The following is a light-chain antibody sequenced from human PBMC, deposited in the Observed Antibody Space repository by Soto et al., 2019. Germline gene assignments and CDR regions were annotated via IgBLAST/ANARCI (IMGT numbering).Light chain of an antibody. V-gene: IGKV3-20*01. CDR1: QSVSSSY. J-gene: IGKJ1*01. CDR3: QQYGSSPPQT. Sequence: EIVLTQSPGTLSLSPGERATLSCRASQSVSSSYLAWYQQKPGQAPRLLIYGASSRATGLPDRFSGSGSGTDFTLTISRLEPEDFAVNYCQQYGSSPPQTFGQGTKVEIK. CDR2: GAS.